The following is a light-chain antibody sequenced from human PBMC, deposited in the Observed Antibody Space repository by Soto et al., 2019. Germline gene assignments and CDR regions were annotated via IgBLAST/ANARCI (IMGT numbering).Light chain of an antibody. V-gene: IGLV2-11*01. CDR1: SSDVGGYNY. Sequence: QSALTQPRSVSGSPGQSVTISCTGTSSDVGGYNYVSWYQQYPGKAPKFMIYDVSKRPSGVPDRFSGSKSGNTASLTISRLQAEDEADYYCCSYAGTYTHYVFGTGTKLTVL. CDR3: CSYAGTYTHYV. J-gene: IGLJ1*01. CDR2: DVS.